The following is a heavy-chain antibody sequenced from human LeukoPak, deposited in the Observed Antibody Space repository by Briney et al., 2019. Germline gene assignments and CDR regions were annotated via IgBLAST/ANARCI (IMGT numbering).Heavy chain of an antibody. J-gene: IGHJ3*02. Sequence: GGSLRLSCAAPGFTFSSYGIHWVRQAPGKGLEWLSYISLTTDFIYYSDSVKGRFTISRDNAKNSLYLQMNSLRAEDTAVYYCAREPVYSNSWGAFDIWGQGTMVTVSS. V-gene: IGHV3-48*01. CDR3: AREPVYSNSWGAFDI. D-gene: IGHD2/OR15-2a*01. CDR2: ISLTTDFI. CDR1: GFTFSSYG.